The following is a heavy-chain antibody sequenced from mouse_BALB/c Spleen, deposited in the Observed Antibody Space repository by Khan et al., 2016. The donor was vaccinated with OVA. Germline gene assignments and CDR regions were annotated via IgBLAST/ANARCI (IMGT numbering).Heavy chain of an antibody. Sequence: QVQLKQSGPGLVQPSQSLSITCTVSGFSLTTYGVHWVRQSPGKGLEWLGLIWSGGNTDYNAAFISRLSITKDNSKSHVFFKMNSLQADDTAMYYCARNSYMYDFTYGGQGTLVTVSA. V-gene: IGHV2-2*01. CDR1: GFSLTTYG. CDR2: IWSGGNT. D-gene: IGHD2-14*01. CDR3: ARNSYMYDFTY. J-gene: IGHJ3*01.